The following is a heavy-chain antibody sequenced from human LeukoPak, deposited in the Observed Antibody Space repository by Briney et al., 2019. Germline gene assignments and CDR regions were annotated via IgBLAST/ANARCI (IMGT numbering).Heavy chain of an antibody. CDR3: AKESGWFGDYYYGMDV. CDR1: GFTFSSYG. CDR2: ISYDGSNK. Sequence: GGSLRLSCAASGFTFSSYGMHWVRQAPGKGLEWVAVISYDGSNKYYADSVKGRFTISRVNSKNTLYLQMNSLRAEDTAVYYCAKESGWFGDYYYGMDVWGQGTSVTVSS. V-gene: IGHV3-30*18. J-gene: IGHJ6*02. D-gene: IGHD3-10*01.